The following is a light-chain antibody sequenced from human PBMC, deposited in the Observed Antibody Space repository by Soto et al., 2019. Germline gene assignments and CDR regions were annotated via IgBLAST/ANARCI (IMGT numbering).Light chain of an antibody. Sequence: EVVLTQSPVTLSLSPGERATLSCMASQSFRGLLAWYQQKPGQAPRLLIYGASSRATGIPDRFSGSGSGTDFTLTISRLEPEDFAVYYCQQYGSSPPITFGQGTRLEIK. J-gene: IGKJ5*01. CDR2: GAS. CDR1: QSFRGL. V-gene: IGKV3-20*01. CDR3: QQYGSSPPIT.